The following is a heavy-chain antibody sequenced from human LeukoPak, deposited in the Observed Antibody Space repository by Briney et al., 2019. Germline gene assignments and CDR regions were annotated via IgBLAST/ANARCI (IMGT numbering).Heavy chain of an antibody. J-gene: IGHJ4*02. Sequence: SETLSLTCSVSGGSISSYFWSWIRHAPGKGLEWVGYALYTGSTEYNPALKSRVTISLDTSNNQFSLRLSSVTAADTAVYYCARDNGYSYGIDYWGQGRLVTVSS. CDR2: ALYTGST. CDR3: ARDNGYSYGIDY. V-gene: IGHV4-59*01. CDR1: GGSISSYF. D-gene: IGHD5-18*01.